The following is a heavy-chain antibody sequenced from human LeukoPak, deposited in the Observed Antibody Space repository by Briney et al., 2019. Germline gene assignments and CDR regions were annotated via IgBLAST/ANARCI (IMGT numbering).Heavy chain of an antibody. J-gene: IGHJ5*02. CDR2: IYYSGST. Sequence: SETLSLTCAVSGGSISSGGYSWRWIRQPPGKGLEWIGYIYYSGSTYYNPSLKSRVTISVDTSKNQYSLKLSSVTAADTAVYYCAREGDYCSGGSCYWTWFDPWGQGTLVTVSS. V-gene: IGHV4-30-4*07. D-gene: IGHD2-15*01. CDR3: AREGDYCSGGSCYWTWFDP. CDR1: GGSISSGGYS.